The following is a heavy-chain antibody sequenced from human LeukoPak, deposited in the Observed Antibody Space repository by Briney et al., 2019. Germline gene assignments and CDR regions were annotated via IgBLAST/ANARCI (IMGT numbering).Heavy chain of an antibody. D-gene: IGHD6-19*01. Sequence: PGGSLRLSCAASGFTFSSNGMHWVRQAPGKGLEWVGVIWHDGSNKYYADSVKGRFTISRDNSKNTLYLQMNSLRAEDTAVYYCAQPGRNRAVAGWYYFDYWGQGTLVTVSS. CDR2: IWHDGSNK. CDR3: AQPGRNRAVAGWYYFDY. CDR1: GFTFSSNG. J-gene: IGHJ4*02. V-gene: IGHV3-30*02.